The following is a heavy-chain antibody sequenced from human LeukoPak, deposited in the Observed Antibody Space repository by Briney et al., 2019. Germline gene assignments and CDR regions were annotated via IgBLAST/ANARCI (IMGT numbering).Heavy chain of an antibody. D-gene: IGHD6-6*01. J-gene: IGHJ4*02. CDR2: ISHSGST. V-gene: IGHV4-4*02. Sequence: SQTLSLTCAVSGGSITSSNWWSWVRQPPGKGLEWGGEISHSGSTNNNPSLKSRVTISVDKSTNQCSLKMSSVSAADTAVYFCARGARLVWGGFYYFDTWGQGTLVTVSS. CDR3: ARGARLVWGGFYYFDT. CDR1: GGSITSSNW.